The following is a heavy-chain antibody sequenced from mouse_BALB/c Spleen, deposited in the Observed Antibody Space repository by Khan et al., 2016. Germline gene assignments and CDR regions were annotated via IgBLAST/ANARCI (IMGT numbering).Heavy chain of an antibody. CDR1: GFTFSNYW. CDR2: IRLQSNNYAT. V-gene: IGHV6-6*02. CDR3: TRPFAY. Sequence: EVELVESGGGLVQPGGSMKLSCVASGFTFSNYWMNWVRQFPEKGLEWIAEIRLQSNNYATHYAESVKGRFTISRDDSKGSVYLQMNNLRPEDTGIYYCTRPFAYWGQGTLVTVSA. J-gene: IGHJ3*01.